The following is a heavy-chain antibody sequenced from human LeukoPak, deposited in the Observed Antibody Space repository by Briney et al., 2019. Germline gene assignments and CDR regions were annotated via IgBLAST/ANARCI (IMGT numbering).Heavy chain of an antibody. V-gene: IGHV3-30*04. D-gene: IGHD6-19*01. CDR3: ARELSGWYYFDY. Sequence: GRSLRLSCAASGFTFSSYAMHWVRQAPGKGLEWVAVISYDGSNKYYADSVKGRFTISRDNSKNTLFLQVNSLRAEDTAVYYCARELSGWYYFDYWGQGTLVTVSS. CDR2: ISYDGSNK. CDR1: GFTFSSYA. J-gene: IGHJ4*02.